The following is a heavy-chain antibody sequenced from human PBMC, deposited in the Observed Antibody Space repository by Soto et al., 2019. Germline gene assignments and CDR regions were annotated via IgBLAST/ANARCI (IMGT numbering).Heavy chain of an antibody. V-gene: IGHV1-3*01. CDR2: INGGDGQR. D-gene: IGHD3-10*01. J-gene: IGHJ4*02. Sequence: QVQLVQYGAEVKKSGAAVKISCKASGYSFSNNAIHWMRQAPGQRLEWMGWINGGDGQRLFSQKFQDRITLTRDTTATTAYMELNSLKSEDTAVYFCARGFDGSADHWGQGTLVTVSS. CDR3: ARGFDGSADH. CDR1: GYSFSNNA.